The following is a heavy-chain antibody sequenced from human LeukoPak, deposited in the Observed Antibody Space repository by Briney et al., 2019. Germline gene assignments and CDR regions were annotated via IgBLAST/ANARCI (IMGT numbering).Heavy chain of an antibody. D-gene: IGHD3-10*01. J-gene: IGHJ4*02. V-gene: IGHV3-7*01. CDR1: GFTFSSYG. Sequence: PAGGPLRLSCAASGFTFSSYGMHWVRQAPGKGLEWVANIKQDGSDKYYVDSVKGRFSISRDNPKNSLYLQMHSLRVEDTAVYYCATHPGDYWFGYLQLWGQGTLVTVSS. CDR2: IKQDGSDK. CDR3: ATHPGDYWFGYLQL.